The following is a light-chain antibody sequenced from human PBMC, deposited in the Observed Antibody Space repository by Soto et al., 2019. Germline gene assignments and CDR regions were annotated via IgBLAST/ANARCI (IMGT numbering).Light chain of an antibody. CDR3: QQSYSSPPIT. CDR1: QSISSF. CDR2: DAS. J-gene: IGKJ5*01. V-gene: IGKV1-39*01. Sequence: DIQMTKSPSSLSASVGDRITITCRASQSISSFLNWYQQKPGKPPKLLIYDASSLQSGVPSRFSGSGSGTGFTLTISSLQPEDFATYYCQQSYSSPPITFGQGTRLEIK.